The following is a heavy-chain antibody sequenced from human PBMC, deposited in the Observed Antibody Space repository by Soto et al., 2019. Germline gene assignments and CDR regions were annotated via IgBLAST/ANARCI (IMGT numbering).Heavy chain of an antibody. CDR3: ARVVGVRFLEWSMPRGYYGMDV. J-gene: IGHJ6*02. CDR2: IIPIFGTA. Sequence: GASVKDSCKASGCTFSSYAIRWVRQARGQELEWMGGIIPIFGTANYAQKFQGRVTITADESTSTAYMELSSLRSEDTAVYYCARVVGVRFLEWSMPRGYYGMDVWGQGTTVTVSS. D-gene: IGHD3-3*01. V-gene: IGHV1-69*13. CDR1: GCTFSSYA.